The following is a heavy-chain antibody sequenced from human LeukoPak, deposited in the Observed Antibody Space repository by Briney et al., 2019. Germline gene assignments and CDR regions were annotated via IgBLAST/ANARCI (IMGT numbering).Heavy chain of an antibody. CDR3: ARAFVVTGIIREAFDL. V-gene: IGHV4-61*02. D-gene: IGHD2-21*02. Sequence: SETLSLTCTVSGGSISSGSYYWSWIRQPAGKGLEWIGRIYTSGSTNYNPSLKSRVTISVDTSKNQFSLKLSSVTAADTAVYYCARAFVVTGIIREAFDLWGQGTMVTVSS. J-gene: IGHJ3*01. CDR1: GGSISSGSYY. CDR2: IYTSGST.